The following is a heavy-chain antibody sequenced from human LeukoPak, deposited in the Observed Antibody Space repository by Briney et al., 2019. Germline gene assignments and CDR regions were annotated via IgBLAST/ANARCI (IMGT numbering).Heavy chain of an antibody. J-gene: IGHJ1*01. CDR1: SGSISSSSYY. CDR3: AGRRYYDSTGYLD. D-gene: IGHD3-22*01. CDR2: IHYSGST. V-gene: IGHV4-39*02. Sequence: PSETLSLTCTSSSGSISSSSYYWGWIRQPPGKRLEWIADIHYSGSTYYNPSLKSRVSISIDTSNNHFSLRLSSVTAADTALYYCAGRRYYDSTGYLDWGQGTLVTVSS.